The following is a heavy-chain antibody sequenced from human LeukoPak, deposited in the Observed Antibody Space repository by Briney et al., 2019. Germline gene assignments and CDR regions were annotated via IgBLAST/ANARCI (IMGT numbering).Heavy chain of an antibody. J-gene: IGHJ4*02. V-gene: IGHV4-4*07. CDR2: IYSSGST. Sequence: SETLSLTCTVSGGSINSYYWSWIRQPAGKGLEWIGRIYSSGSTNYNPSLKSRVSMSVDTSKNQFSLKLTSVTAADTAVYYCARGGKATVVTMWGQGTLVTVSS. CDR3: ARGGKATVVTM. CDR1: GGSINSYY. D-gene: IGHD4-23*01.